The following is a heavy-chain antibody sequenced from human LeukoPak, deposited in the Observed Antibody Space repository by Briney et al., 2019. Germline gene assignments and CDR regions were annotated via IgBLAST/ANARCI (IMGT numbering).Heavy chain of an antibody. CDR1: GYSFTNYW. D-gene: IGHD2-2*01. J-gene: IGHJ4*02. CDR3: ARQGDLGYCSSTSCPNDY. V-gene: IGHV5-51*01. CDR2: IYPGDSDT. Sequence: GESLKISCKGSGYSFTNYWIGWVRQMPGKGLEWMGIIYPGDSDTRYSPSFQGQVTISADKSISTAYLQWSSLKASDTAMYYCARQGDLGYCSSTSCPNDYWGQGTLVTVSS.